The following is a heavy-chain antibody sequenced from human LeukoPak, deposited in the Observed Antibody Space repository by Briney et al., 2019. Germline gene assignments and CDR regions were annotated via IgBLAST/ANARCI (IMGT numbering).Heavy chain of an antibody. D-gene: IGHD3-22*01. J-gene: IGHJ4*02. Sequence: SVKVSCKASGGTFSSYAISWVRQAPGQGLEWMGGIIPIFGTANYAQKFQGRVTITADESTSTAYMELSSLRSEDTAVYYCARVGPWMHYDSSGYFDYWGQGTLVTVSS. CDR1: GGTFSSYA. CDR2: IIPIFGTA. CDR3: ARVGPWMHYDSSGYFDY. V-gene: IGHV1-69*01.